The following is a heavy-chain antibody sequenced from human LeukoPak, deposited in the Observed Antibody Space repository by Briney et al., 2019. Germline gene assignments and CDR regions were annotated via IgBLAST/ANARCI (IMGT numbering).Heavy chain of an antibody. CDR3: VRSAFLTTEFYFDY. Sequence: GGSLGLSCAASGFTFDDYAMHWVRQAPGKGLVWVSRINTDGRTITYADSVKGRFTISRDNAKNTLYLQMNSLRAEDTAVYYCVRSAFLTTEFYFDYWGHGTLVTVSS. D-gene: IGHD4-11*01. J-gene: IGHJ4*01. CDR1: GFTFDDYA. V-gene: IGHV3-74*01. CDR2: INTDGRTI.